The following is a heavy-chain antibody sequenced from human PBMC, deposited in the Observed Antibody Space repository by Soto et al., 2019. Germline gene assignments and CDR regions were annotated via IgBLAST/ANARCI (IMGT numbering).Heavy chain of an antibody. CDR2: IKSKTDGGTT. CDR1: GFTFNNAW. J-gene: IGHJ4*02. V-gene: IGHV3-15*01. Sequence: EVQLVESGGGLVKPGGSLGLSCAVSGFTFNNAWMSWVRQAPGKGLEWVGRIKSKTDGGTTDHAASVKGRFTISRDDPKNTLYLQMDSLKIEDTAMYYCTTSPRAQYWGQGTLVSVSS. CDR3: TTSPRAQY.